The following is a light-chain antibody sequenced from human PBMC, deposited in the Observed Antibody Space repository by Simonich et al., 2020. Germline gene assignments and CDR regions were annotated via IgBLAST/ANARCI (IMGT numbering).Light chain of an antibody. J-gene: IGKJ2*01. Sequence: DIQMTQSPSTLSASVGDRVTITCRASQSISSWLAWYQQKPGKAPKLLIYKASSLESGGPSRFSGSGSGTEFTLTISSLQPDDFATYYCQQYNKGYTFGQGTKLEIK. V-gene: IGKV1-5*03. CDR1: QSISSW. CDR3: QQYNKGYT. CDR2: KAS.